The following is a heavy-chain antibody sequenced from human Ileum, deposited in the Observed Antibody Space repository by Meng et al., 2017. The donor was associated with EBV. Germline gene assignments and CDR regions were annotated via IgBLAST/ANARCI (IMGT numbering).Heavy chain of an antibody. V-gene: IGHV4-4*02. D-gene: IGHD3-10*01. CDR1: AASSSSLLW. J-gene: IGHJ4*02. Sequence: QVELHVSGAVLVKLWWTRSLSAAVSAASSSSLLWCSWVRKPPGMALHWIGEFYHGAFINYNPSLKSRVTISIDESKNQFSLRLTSVTAADTAVYYCANFHHDGSAVYRDYWGQGTLVTVSS. CDR2: FYHGAFI. CDR3: ANFHHDGSAVYRDY.